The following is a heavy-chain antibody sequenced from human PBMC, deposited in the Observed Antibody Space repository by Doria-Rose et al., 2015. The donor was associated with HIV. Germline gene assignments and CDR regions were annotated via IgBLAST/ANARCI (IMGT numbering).Heavy chain of an antibody. V-gene: IGHV4-4*09. CDR3: ARFRPSRGIYYSLDV. CDR2: IYSSGST. D-gene: IGHD3-10*01. CDR1: SSYY. J-gene: IGHJ6*03. Sequence: SSYYWNWIRQPPGKGLEWIGYIYSSGSTHYNSSLKSRVTISIDTSKDQFSLKLSSVTAADTAVYYCARFRPSRGIYYSLDVWGKGTTVTVSS.